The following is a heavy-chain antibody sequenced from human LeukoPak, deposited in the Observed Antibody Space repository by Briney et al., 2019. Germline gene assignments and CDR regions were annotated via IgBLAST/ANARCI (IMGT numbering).Heavy chain of an antibody. CDR2: ISYAGGT. D-gene: IGHD3-22*01. J-gene: IGHJ4*02. CDR1: GGSIGSYY. Sequence: SETLSLTCTVSGGSIGSYYWSWIRQPPGKGLEWIGYISYAGGTNYNPSLKSRVTISLDTSNNQFSLKLSSVTAADTAVYYCARVGDTSSYFYYLDYWGQGTLVTVSS. CDR3: ARVGDTSSYFYYLDY. V-gene: IGHV4-59*01.